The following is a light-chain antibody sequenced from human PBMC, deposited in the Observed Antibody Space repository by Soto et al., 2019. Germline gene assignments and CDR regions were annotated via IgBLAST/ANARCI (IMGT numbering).Light chain of an antibody. CDR1: HSVSSW. CDR3: QQYNGNLYS. V-gene: IGKV1-5*01. Sequence: DIQMTQSPSALSASVGDRVTITCRASHSVSSWLAWYQQKPGKAPKLLIYDASSSENEVSSRFSGSGSGTEFTLTISSLQPEDSATYFCQQYNGNLYSFGQGTKLEIK. CDR2: DAS. J-gene: IGKJ2*03.